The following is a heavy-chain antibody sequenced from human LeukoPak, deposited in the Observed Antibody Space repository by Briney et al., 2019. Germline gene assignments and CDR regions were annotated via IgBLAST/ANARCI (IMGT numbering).Heavy chain of an antibody. Sequence: SETLSLTCAVYGGSFSGYYWSWIRQPPGKGLEWIGEINHSGSTNYNPSLKSRVTISVDTSKNQFSLKLSSVTAADTAVYYCARYSSSWYPVFDYWGQGTLVTISS. D-gene: IGHD6-13*01. CDR3: ARYSSSWYPVFDY. J-gene: IGHJ4*02. CDR1: GGSFSGYY. CDR2: INHSGST. V-gene: IGHV4-34*01.